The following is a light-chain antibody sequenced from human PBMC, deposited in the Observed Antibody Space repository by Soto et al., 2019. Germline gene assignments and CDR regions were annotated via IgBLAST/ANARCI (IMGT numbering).Light chain of an antibody. CDR3: QQYNSYSPWT. CDR1: QSISSH. CDR2: TAS. J-gene: IGKJ1*01. Sequence: DIRMTQSPSSLSASVGDTVTITCRASQSISSHLNWYQQKPGKAPNLLMYTASNLQSGVPSRFSGSGSGTDFTLTISSLQPEDFATYYCQQYNSYSPWTFGQGTKVDIK. V-gene: IGKV1-39*01.